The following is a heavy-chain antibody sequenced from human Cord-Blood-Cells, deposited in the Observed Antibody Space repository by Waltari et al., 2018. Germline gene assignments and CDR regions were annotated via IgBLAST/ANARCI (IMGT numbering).Heavy chain of an antibody. Sequence: QLQLQKSGSGLVKPSQTLSLTCAVSGGSISSGGYSWSWIRQPPGQGLEWIGYIYHSGSTYYNPYLKSRVTISVDRSKNQFSLKLSSVTAADTAVYYCARDRKDFWSGYYYYYGMDVWGQGTTVTVSS. CDR1: GGSISSGGYS. CDR2: IYHSGST. V-gene: IGHV4-30-2*01. D-gene: IGHD3-3*01. CDR3: ARDRKDFWSGYYYYYGMDV. J-gene: IGHJ6*02.